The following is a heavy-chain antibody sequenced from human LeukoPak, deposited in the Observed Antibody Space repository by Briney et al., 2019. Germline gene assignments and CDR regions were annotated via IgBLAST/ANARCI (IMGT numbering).Heavy chain of an antibody. V-gene: IGHV4-59*01. D-gene: IGHD3-22*01. CDR1: GGSISSYY. CDR2: IYYSGST. Sequence: SETLSLTCTVSGGSISSYYWSWIRQPPGKGLEWIGYIYYSGSTNYNPSLKSRVTISVDTSKNQFSLKLSSVTAADTAVYYCARSGDSSGYYSGYYFDYWGQGTLVTVSS. CDR3: ARSGDSSGYYSGYYFDY. J-gene: IGHJ4*02.